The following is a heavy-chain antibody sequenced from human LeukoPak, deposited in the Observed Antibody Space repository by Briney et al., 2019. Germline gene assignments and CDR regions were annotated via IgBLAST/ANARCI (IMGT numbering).Heavy chain of an antibody. D-gene: IGHD5-24*01. CDR3: ARWRRDGYNFVDY. CDR2: IYFSGST. J-gene: IGHJ4*02. CDR1: GGSISSAGYY. V-gene: IGHV4-31*03. Sequence: TSETLSLTCTVSGGSISSAGYYWSWIRQHPGKGLEWIGYIYFSGSTFYNPSLRSRLTISVDTSKNQFSLKLSSVTAADTAVYYCARWRRDGYNFVDYWGQGTLVAVSS.